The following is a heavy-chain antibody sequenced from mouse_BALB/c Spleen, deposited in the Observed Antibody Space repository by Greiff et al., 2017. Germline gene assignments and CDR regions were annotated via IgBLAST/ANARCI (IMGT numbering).Heavy chain of an antibody. J-gene: IGHJ3*01. V-gene: IGHV5-4*02. CDR2: ISDGGSYT. CDR3: ARGYYGSSYGFAY. D-gene: IGHD1-1*01. CDR1: GFTFSDYY. Sequence: EVKLMESGGGLVKPGGSLKLSCAASGFTFSDYYMYWVRQTPEKRLEWVATISDGGSYTYYPDSVKGRFTISRDNAKNNLYLQMSSLKSEDTAMYYCARGYYGSSYGFAYWGQGTLVTVSA.